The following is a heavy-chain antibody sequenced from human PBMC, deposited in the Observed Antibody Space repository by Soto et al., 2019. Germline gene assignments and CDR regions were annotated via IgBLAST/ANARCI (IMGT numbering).Heavy chain of an antibody. CDR1: GGSISSGDYS. Sequence: QVQLQESGSGLVKPSQTLSLTCAVSGGSISSGDYSWSWIRQPPGKGLEWIGYIYHSGSTVYNPSLKSRVTISIDRSNNQFSRKLTAVTAADTAVYYCVCDNGLGSYRFDSWGQGILVTVSS. V-gene: IGHV4-30-2*01. D-gene: IGHD3-10*01. CDR3: VCDNGLGSYRFDS. CDR2: IYHSGST. J-gene: IGHJ4*02.